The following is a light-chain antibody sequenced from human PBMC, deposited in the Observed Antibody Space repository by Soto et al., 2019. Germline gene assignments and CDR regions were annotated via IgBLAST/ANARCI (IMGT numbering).Light chain of an antibody. CDR2: EGS. J-gene: IGLJ1*01. Sequence: ALTHPASVSWSPGQSITISCTGTSSDVGSYNLVSWYQQHPGKAPKLMIYEGSKRPSGVSNRFSGSKSGNTASLTISGLQAEDEADYYCCSYAGSSTYVFGTGTKVTVL. CDR3: CSYAGSSTYV. V-gene: IGLV2-23*01. CDR1: SSDVGSYNL.